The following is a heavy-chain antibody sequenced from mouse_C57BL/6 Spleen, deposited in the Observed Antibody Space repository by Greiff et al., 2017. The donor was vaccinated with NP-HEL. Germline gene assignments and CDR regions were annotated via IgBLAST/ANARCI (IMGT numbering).Heavy chain of an antibody. CDR3: ARGHDYDGVSWCAY. CDR2: IHPNSGST. J-gene: IGHJ3*01. V-gene: IGHV1-64*01. Sequence: VKLQQPGAELVKPGASVKLSCKASGYTFTSYWMHWVKQRPGQGLEWIGMIHPNSGSTNSNEKFKSKATLTVDKSSSTAYMQLSSLTSEDSAVYYCARGHDYDGVSWCAYWGQGTLVTVSA. CDR1: GYTFTSYW. D-gene: IGHD2-4*01.